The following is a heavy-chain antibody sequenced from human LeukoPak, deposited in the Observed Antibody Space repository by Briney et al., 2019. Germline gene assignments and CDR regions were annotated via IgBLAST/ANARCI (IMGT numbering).Heavy chain of an antibody. J-gene: IGHJ4*02. CDR3: ARCPKAYYFDSSGYVFDY. D-gene: IGHD3-22*01. CDR2: MNPNSGNT. V-gene: IGHV1-8*02. CDR1: GYTFTSYD. Sequence: ASVKGSCKASGYTFTSYDINWVRQATGQGLEWMGWMNPNSGNTGYAQKFQGRVTMTRNTSISTAYMELSSLTSEDTAVYYCARCPKAYYFDSSGYVFDYWGQGTLVTVSS.